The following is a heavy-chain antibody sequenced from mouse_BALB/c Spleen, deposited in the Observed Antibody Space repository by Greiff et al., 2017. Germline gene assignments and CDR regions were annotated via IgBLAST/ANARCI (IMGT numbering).Heavy chain of an antibody. CDR2: IYPGNGDT. V-gene: IGHV1-12*01. J-gene: IGHJ4*01. D-gene: IGHD2-1*01. Sequence: QVQLQQPGAELVKPGASVKMSCKASGYTFTSYNMHWVKQTPGQGLEWIGAIYPGNGDTSYNQKVKGKATLTADKSSSTAYMQLSSLTSEDSAVYDCEREGGYGNYGEYAMDYWGQGTSVTVSS. CDR1: GYTFTSYN. CDR3: EREGGYGNYGEYAMDY.